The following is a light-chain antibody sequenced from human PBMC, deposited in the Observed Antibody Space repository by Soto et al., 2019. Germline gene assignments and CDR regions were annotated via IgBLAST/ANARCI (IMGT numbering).Light chain of an antibody. CDR1: QSVTSF. CDR2: DAS. V-gene: IGKV3-11*01. CDR3: QQPGS. J-gene: IGKJ4*01. Sequence: EIVLTQSPATLSLSPGERATLSCRASQSVTSFLAWYQQKPGQAPRLLIFDASTRATGIPARFSGSGSGTDFTLTSSSLEPEDFAVYYCQQPGSFGGGTKVEIK.